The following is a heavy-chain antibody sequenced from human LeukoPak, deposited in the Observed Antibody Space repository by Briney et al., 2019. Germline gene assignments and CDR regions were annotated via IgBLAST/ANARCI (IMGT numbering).Heavy chain of an antibody. CDR3: ARDSSNWYSSCDY. Sequence: SQTLSLTCAISGDSVSSNSAAWSWIRQSPSRGLEWLGRTYYRSKWYYDYAVSVKSRITINPDTSKNQFSLQLNSVTPEDTAVYYCARDSSNWYSSCDYWGQGTLVTVSS. CDR2: TYYRSKWYY. D-gene: IGHD6-13*01. J-gene: IGHJ4*02. CDR1: GDSVSSNSAA. V-gene: IGHV6-1*01.